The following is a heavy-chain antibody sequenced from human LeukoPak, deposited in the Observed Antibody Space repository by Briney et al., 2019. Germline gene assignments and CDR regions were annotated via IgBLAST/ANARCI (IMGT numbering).Heavy chain of an antibody. D-gene: IGHD6-13*01. V-gene: IGHV3-30*03. CDR1: GFIFSSYW. CDR3: ARDSSSWDRFDY. CDR2: ISYDGSNK. J-gene: IGHJ4*02. Sequence: GGSLRLSCAASGFIFSSYWMNWVRQAPGKGLEWVAVISYDGSNKYYADSVKGRFTISRDNSKNTLYLQMNSLRAEDTAVYYCARDSSSWDRFDYWGQGTLVTVSS.